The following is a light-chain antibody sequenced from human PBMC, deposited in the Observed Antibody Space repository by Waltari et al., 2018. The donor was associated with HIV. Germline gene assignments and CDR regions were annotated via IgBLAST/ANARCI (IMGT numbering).Light chain of an antibody. CDR1: SSDVGGYKS. V-gene: IGLV2-14*01. J-gene: IGLJ3*02. Sequence: QSALTQPASVSGSPGQSITISCTGTSSDVGGYKSVSWYQHLPGKAPKLMSYEVTNRPSGVSDRFSGSKSGNTASLTISGLQAEDEADYYCSSYTTDSTLVFGAGTKLTVL. CDR2: EVT. CDR3: SSYTTDSTLV.